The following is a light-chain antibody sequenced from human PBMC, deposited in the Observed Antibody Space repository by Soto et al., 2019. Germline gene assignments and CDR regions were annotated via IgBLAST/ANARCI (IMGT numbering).Light chain of an antibody. V-gene: IGLV2-23*02. CDR3: CSFAGSGTYV. Sequence: QSVLTQPASVSGYPGQSITISCTGTSSDVRSHNLVSWYQQHPGKAPKLIIYEVNKRPSGVSNRFSGSKSGNTASLTIFGLQTEDEADYYCCSFAGSGTYVFGTGTKVTVL. CDR2: EVN. CDR1: SSDVRSHNL. J-gene: IGLJ1*01.